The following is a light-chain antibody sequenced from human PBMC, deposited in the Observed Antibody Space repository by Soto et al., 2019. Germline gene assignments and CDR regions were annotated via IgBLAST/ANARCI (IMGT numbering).Light chain of an antibody. J-gene: IGKJ2*01. CDR3: QQRSNWPRTT. Sequence: EIVLTQSPATLSLSPGERATISCRASQSVGSYLGWYQHKPGQAPRLLIYDASNRAPGIPARFSGSGSGTGFTLTISSLAPEDFAVYYFQQRSNWPRTTFGQGTKLEIK. CDR2: DAS. V-gene: IGKV3-11*01. CDR1: QSVGSY.